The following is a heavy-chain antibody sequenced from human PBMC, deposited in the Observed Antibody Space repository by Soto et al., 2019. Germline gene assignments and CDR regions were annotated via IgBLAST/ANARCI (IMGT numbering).Heavy chain of an antibody. CDR3: ARDSLGGGVGGRGGSKNNWFDP. J-gene: IGHJ5*02. CDR2: IKHSGST. CDR1: GGSFSGYY. Sequence: QVQLQQWGAGLLKPSETLSLTCAVYGGSFSGYYWSWIRQPPGKGLEWIGEIKHSGSTNYNPSLKSRVTISIATSKNQFSLKLSSVTAADTAIYYCARDSLGGGVGGRGGSKNNWFDPWGQGTLVTVSS. V-gene: IGHV4-34*01. D-gene: IGHD2-15*01.